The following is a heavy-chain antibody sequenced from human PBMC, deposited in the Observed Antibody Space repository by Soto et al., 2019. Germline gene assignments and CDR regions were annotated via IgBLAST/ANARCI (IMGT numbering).Heavy chain of an antibody. CDR1: GGTFSSYA. Sequence: ASVKVSCKASGGTFSSYAISWVRQAPGQGLEWMGRIIPILGIANYAQKFQGRVTITADKSTSTAYMELSSLRSEDTAVYYCARDSATMIVVVIDTYYYYGMDVWGQGTTVTVSS. D-gene: IGHD3-22*01. CDR2: IIPILGIA. J-gene: IGHJ6*02. V-gene: IGHV1-69*04. CDR3: ARDSATMIVVVIDTYYYYGMDV.